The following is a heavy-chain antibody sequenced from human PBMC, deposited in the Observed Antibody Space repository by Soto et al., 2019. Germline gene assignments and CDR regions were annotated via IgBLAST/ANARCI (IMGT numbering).Heavy chain of an antibody. CDR1: GFTFSSYS. CDR2: ISSSSRTI. J-gene: IGHJ5*02. Sequence: EVQLVESGGGLVQPGGSLRLSCAASGFTFSSYSMNWVRQAPGKGLEWVSYISSSSRTIYYADSVKGRFTISRDNAKNSLYLQVNSLRDEDTAVYYCARDDSYDRYNWFDPWGQGTLFTVSS. V-gene: IGHV3-48*02. CDR3: ARDDSYDRYNWFDP. D-gene: IGHD5-18*01.